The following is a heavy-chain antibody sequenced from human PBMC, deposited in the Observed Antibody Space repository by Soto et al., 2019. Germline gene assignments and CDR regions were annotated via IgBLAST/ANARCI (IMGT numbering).Heavy chain of an antibody. CDR2: ISYDGSNK. D-gene: IGHD3-22*01. J-gene: IGHJ4*02. V-gene: IGHV3-30-3*01. Sequence: VRQAPGKGLEWVAVISYDGSNKYYADSVKGRFTISRDNAKNSLYLQMNSLRAEDTAVYYCARGWGVYDSSGYCEWSNWGQGTLVTVSS. CDR3: ARGWGVYDSSGYCEWSN.